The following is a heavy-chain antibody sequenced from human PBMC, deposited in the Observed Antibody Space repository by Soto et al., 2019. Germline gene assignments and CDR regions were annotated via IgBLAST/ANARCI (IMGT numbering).Heavy chain of an antibody. CDR3: ARAHGDFDY. V-gene: IGHV3-48*03. D-gene: IGHD4-17*01. CDR2: ISNTGFTI. CDR1: GFTFSDYE. J-gene: IGHJ4*02. Sequence: GGSLRLSCAASGFTFSDYEMNWVSQAPGKGLEWVSYISNTGFTIYYADSVRGRFAISRDNAKNSLYLQMNSLGAGDTAVYYCARAHGDFDYWGQGTLVTVSS.